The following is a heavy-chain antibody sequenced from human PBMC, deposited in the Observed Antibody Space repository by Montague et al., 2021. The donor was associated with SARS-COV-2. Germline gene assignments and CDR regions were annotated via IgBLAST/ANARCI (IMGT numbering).Heavy chain of an antibody. D-gene: IGHD3-9*01. CDR2: ITSSGSTI. CDR1: GFTFSSYE. CDR3: ARDLRDYDILTGYL. V-gene: IGHV3-48*03. Sequence: SLRLSCAASGFTFSSYEMNWVRQAPGKGLEWVSYITSSGSTIHYADSVKGRFTISRDNAKNSLFLQMNSLRAEDTAVYYCARDLRDYDILTGYLWGQGTLVTVSS. J-gene: IGHJ4*02.